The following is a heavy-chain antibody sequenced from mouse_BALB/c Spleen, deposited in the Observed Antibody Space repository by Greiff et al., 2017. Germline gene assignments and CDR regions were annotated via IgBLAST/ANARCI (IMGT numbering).Heavy chain of an antibody. Sequence: EVHLVESGGGLVQPGGSLRLSCATSGFTFTDYYMSWVRQPPGKALEWLGFIRNKANGYTTEYSASVKGRFTISRDNSQSILYLQMNTLRAEDSATYYCARELGFDYWGQGTTLTVSS. CDR1: GFTFTDYY. J-gene: IGHJ2*01. CDR2: IRNKANGYTT. V-gene: IGHV7-3*02. CDR3: ARELGFDY. D-gene: IGHD4-1*01.